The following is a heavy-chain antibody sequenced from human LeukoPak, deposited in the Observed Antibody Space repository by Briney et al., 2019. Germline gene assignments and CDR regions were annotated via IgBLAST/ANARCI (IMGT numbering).Heavy chain of an antibody. CDR1: GYTFTNYA. CDR2: IIPIFGTA. D-gene: IGHD1-1*01. CDR3: ARVWRWPDY. V-gene: IGHV1-69*13. J-gene: IGHJ4*02. Sequence: ASVKVSCKASGYTFTNYAISWVRQAPGQGLEWMGGIIPIFGTANYAQKFQGRVTITADESTSTAYMELSSLRSEDTAVYYCARVWRWPDYWGQGTLVTVSS.